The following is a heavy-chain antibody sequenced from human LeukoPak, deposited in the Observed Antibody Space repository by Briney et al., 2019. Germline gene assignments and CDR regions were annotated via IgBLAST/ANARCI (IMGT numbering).Heavy chain of an antibody. CDR1: GGTFSSYA. J-gene: IGHJ4*02. CDR3: ARSPDYDSSGYYQNYFDY. Sequence: ASVKVSCKASGGTFSSYAISWVRQAPGQGLEWMGGIIPIFGTANYAQKFQGRVTITADESTSTAYMELSSLRSEDTAVHYCARSPDYDSSGYYQNYFDYWGQGTLVTVSS. D-gene: IGHD3-22*01. V-gene: IGHV1-69*13. CDR2: IIPIFGTA.